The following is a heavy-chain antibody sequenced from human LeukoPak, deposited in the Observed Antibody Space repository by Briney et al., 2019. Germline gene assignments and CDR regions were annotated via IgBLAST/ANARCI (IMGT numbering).Heavy chain of an antibody. Sequence: GGSLRLSCAASGFTFSSYSMNWVRQAPGKGLEWVSSISSSSSYIYYADSVKGRFTISRDNAKNSLYLQMNSLRAEDTAVYYCARDSLAAAGIWDYYNYYMDVWGRGTTVTVSS. D-gene: IGHD6-13*01. J-gene: IGHJ6*03. CDR2: ISSSSSYI. V-gene: IGHV3-21*01. CDR1: GFTFSSYS. CDR3: ARDSLAAAGIWDYYNYYMDV.